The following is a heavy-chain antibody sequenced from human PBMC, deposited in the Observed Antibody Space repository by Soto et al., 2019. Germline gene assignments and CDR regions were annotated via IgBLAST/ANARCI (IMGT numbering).Heavy chain of an antibody. Sequence: GESLKISCQCSGYSFNSNWIGWVRQMHGKGLEWMGIINPVDSVIRYSPSFQGQVTISVDTSIDTAYLQWSSLKASDTAIYYCALHQRDDTSRKIDYLGQGALVTVSS. J-gene: IGHJ4*02. D-gene: IGHD3-22*01. CDR1: GYSFNSNW. CDR3: ALHQRDDTSRKIDY. V-gene: IGHV5-51*01. CDR2: INPVDSVI.